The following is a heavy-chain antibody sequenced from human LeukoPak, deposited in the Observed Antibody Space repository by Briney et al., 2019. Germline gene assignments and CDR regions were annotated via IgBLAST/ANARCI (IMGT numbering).Heavy chain of an antibody. CDR2: IIPIFGTA. J-gene: IGHJ6*02. Sequence: ASVKVSCKASGYTFTSYAISWVRQAPGQGLEWMGGIIPIFGTANYAQKFQGRVTITADESTSTAYMELSSLRSEDTAVYYCARAWAYYDYSNYVNYYYGMDVWGQGTTVTVSS. CDR1: GYTFTSYA. CDR3: ARAWAYYDYSNYVNYYYGMDV. D-gene: IGHD4-11*01. V-gene: IGHV1-69*13.